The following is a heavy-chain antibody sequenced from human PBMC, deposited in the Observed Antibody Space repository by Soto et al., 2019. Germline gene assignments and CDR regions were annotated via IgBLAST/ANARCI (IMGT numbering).Heavy chain of an antibody. CDR1: GYTFTSYY. D-gene: IGHD2-2*01. CDR3: TRAPGYCSSTSCYSRDFDL. J-gene: IGHJ2*01. CDR2: INPSSGST. Sequence: QVQLVQSGAEVKKPGASVKASCKASGYTFTSYYMHWVRQAPGQGLEWMGIINPSSGSTTYAQKFQGRVTMTMDTSTSTIYMELSSLRSEDTAVYYCTRAPGYCSSTSCYSRDFDLWGRGTLVTVSS. V-gene: IGHV1-46*03.